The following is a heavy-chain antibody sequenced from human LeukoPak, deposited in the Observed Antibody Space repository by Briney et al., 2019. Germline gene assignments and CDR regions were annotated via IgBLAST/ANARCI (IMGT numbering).Heavy chain of an antibody. CDR2: IYHSGST. CDR1: GYSISSGYY. J-gene: IGHJ3*02. Sequence: SETLSLTCTVSGYSISSGYYWGWIRQPPGKGLEWIGSIYHSGSTYYNPSLKSRVTISVDTSKNQFSLKLSSVTAADTAVYYCARLQDYYDSSGYPSGAFDIWGQGTMVTVSS. D-gene: IGHD3-22*01. CDR3: ARLQDYYDSSGYPSGAFDI. V-gene: IGHV4-38-2*02.